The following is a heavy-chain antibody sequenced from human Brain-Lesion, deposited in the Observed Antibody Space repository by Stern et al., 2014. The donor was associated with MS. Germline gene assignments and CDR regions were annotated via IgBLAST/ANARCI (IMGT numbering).Heavy chain of an antibody. CDR2: IYYSGNT. Sequence: QVQLQESGPGLVKPSETLSLTCTVAGGSVSSTSYAWAWIRQPPGKGLEWIGTIYYSGNTYYSPSLQSRLTISLDTSKNPVPPQLRSVTAADTAVYYCAGEEDIRYCSGGSCTGNWFDPWGQGTLVTVSS. J-gene: IGHJ5*02. CDR3: AGEEDIRYCSGGSCTGNWFDP. D-gene: IGHD2-15*01. CDR1: GGSVSSTSYA. V-gene: IGHV4-39*01.